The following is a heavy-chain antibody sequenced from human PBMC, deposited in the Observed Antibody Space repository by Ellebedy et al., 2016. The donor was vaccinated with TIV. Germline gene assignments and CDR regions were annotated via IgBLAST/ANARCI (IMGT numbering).Heavy chain of an antibody. Sequence: MPSETPSLTCTVSGASITDSYWSWFRQSPGRGLEWIGYNYNSGTTNYNPSLKSRVTISIDTSKNQFSLKLSSVTAADTALYYCARQKRMSGSYSGEDLWGQGTLVTVSS. D-gene: IGHD1-26*01. CDR2: NYNSGTT. CDR1: GASITDSY. CDR3: ARQKRMSGSYSGEDL. V-gene: IGHV4-59*08. J-gene: IGHJ5*02.